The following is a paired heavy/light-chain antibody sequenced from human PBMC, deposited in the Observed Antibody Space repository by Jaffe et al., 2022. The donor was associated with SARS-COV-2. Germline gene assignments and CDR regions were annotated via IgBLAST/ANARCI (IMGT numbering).Heavy chain of an antibody. CDR3: ASPWIKGRTFAFDF. V-gene: IGHV1-69*01. CDR2: TIPLFGAA. Sequence: QVHLVQSGAEVKKPGSSVKVSCRTSGGDFKTFAISWVRQAPGQGLEWMGGTIPLFGAANYAQKFQGRVTITADDSTSTAYMELSSLRSGDTGVYYCASPWIKGRTFAFDFWGQGTTVIVSS. CDR1: GGDFKTFA. J-gene: IGHJ4*02. D-gene: IGHD1-1*01.
Light chain of an antibody. V-gene: IGKV1-9*01. J-gene: IGKJ3*01. CDR1: QAISSY. Sequence: DIHLTQSPSFLSASIGDRVTITCRASQAISSYLAWYQQKPGQAPKLLIYAISTLQYGVPSRFSGSGSGTDFTLTISNLQPEDFATYYCQHLHTYPPSFGPGTKVDV. CDR2: AIS. CDR3: QHLHTYPPS.